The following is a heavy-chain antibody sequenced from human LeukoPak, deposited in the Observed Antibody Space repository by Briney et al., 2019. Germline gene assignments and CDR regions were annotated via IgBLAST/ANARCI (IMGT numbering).Heavy chain of an antibody. CDR1: GFNFSSYS. J-gene: IGHJ4*02. V-gene: IGHV3-48*04. D-gene: IGHD5-18*01. CDR3: ARDGGYSYGL. Sequence: GSLRLSFAASGFNFSSYSMDWVRQAPGKGLEWVSYISSSSSTIYYADSVKGRFTISRDNAKNSLYLQMNSLRAEDTAVYYCARDGGYSYGLWGQGTLVTVSS. CDR2: ISSSSSTI.